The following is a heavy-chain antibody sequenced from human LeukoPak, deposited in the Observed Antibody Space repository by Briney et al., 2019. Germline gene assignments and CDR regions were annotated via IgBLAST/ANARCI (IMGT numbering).Heavy chain of an antibody. J-gene: IGHJ2*01. D-gene: IGHD5-12*01. V-gene: IGHV1-69*04. CDR1: GGTFSSYA. CDR2: IIPILGIA. Sequence: SVKVSCTASGGTFSSYAISWVRQAPGQGLEWMGRIIPILGIANSAQKFQGRVTITADKSTSTAYMELSSLRYEATAVCYCARDGRGRDGYNLRWYFDLWGRGTLVTVSS. CDR3: ARDGRGRDGYNLRWYFDL.